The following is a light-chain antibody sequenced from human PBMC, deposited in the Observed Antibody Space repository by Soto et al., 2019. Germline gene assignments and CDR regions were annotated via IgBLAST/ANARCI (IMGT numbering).Light chain of an antibody. J-gene: IGKJ2*01. Sequence: DIQMTQSPSSLSASVGDRVTITCRASQSISDYLSWYQQKPGKAPNLLIYAASNLQGGVPSRFRGSGSGTDFTLTISSLQPEDSATYYCHQSFTTPHTFGQGTKLEIK. CDR3: HQSFTTPHT. CDR2: AAS. CDR1: QSISDY. V-gene: IGKV1-39*01.